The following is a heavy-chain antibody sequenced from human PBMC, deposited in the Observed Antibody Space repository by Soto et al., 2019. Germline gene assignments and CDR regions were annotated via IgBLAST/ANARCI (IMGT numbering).Heavy chain of an antibody. Sequence: SETLSLTCTVSGGSISSGDYYWSWIRQPPGKGLEWIGYIYYSGSTYYNPSLKSRVTISVDTSKNQFSLKLSSVTAADTAVYYCARVMYYDSSGYFPLGYFDYWGQGTLVTVSS. CDR2: IYYSGST. V-gene: IGHV4-30-4*01. J-gene: IGHJ4*02. CDR1: GGSISSGDYY. D-gene: IGHD3-22*01. CDR3: ARVMYYDSSGYFPLGYFDY.